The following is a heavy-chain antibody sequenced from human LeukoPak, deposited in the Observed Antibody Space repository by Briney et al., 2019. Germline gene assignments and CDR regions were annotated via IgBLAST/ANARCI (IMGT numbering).Heavy chain of an antibody. CDR1: GFTFTSSV. Sequence: VASVKVSCKASGFTFTSSVVQWVRQARGQRLEWIGWIVVGSGKTNYAQRFQERVTITKDKSTSTVYMELSSLRSDDTAVYYCARGDLPGEDAFDIWGQGTMVTVSS. V-gene: IGHV1-58*01. CDR2: IVVGSGKT. J-gene: IGHJ3*02. D-gene: IGHD7-27*01. CDR3: ARGDLPGEDAFDI.